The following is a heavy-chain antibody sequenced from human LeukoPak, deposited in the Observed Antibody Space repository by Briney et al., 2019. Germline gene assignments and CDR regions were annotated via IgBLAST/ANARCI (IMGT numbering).Heavy chain of an antibody. CDR1: GGSISSGSYY. V-gene: IGHV4-61*02. CDR2: IYTSGST. CDR3: ARGGIYYDFWSGYSIDAFDI. Sequence: SQTLSLTCTVSGGSISSGSYYWSWIRQPAGKGLEWIGRIYTSGSTNYNPSLKSRVTISVDTSKNQFSLKLSSVTAADTAVYYCARGGIYYDFWSGYSIDAFDIWGQGTMVTVSS. J-gene: IGHJ3*02. D-gene: IGHD3-3*01.